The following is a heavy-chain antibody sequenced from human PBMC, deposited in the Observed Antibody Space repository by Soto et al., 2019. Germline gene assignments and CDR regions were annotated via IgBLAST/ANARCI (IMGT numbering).Heavy chain of an antibody. V-gene: IGHV3-53*01. D-gene: IGHD6-19*01. J-gene: IGHJ5*02. CDR1: GFTVSSNY. Sequence: EVPLVESGGGLIQPGGSLRLSCAASGFTVSSNYMSWVRQAPGKGLEWVSVIYSGGSTYYADSVKGRFTISRDNSKNTLYLQMNSLRAEDTAVYYCARDRHSSGWNWFDPWGQGTLVTVSS. CDR3: ARDRHSSGWNWFDP. CDR2: IYSGGST.